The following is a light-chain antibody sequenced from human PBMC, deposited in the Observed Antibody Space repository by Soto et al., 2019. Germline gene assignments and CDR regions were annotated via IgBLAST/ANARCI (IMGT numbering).Light chain of an antibody. Sequence: IVMTQSPATLSVSPGERATLFCRASQSVSSNLAWYQQKPGQAPRLLIYGASNRATGIPDRFSGSGSGTDFTLTITGLEPEDFAVYYCQQYGSSPDLITFGPGTKVDIK. CDR1: QSVSSN. V-gene: IGKV3-20*01. CDR3: QQYGSSPDLIT. J-gene: IGKJ3*01. CDR2: GAS.